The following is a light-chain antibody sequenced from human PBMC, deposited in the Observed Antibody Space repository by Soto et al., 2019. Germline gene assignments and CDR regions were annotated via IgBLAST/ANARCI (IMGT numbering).Light chain of an antibody. CDR2: KAS. V-gene: IGKV1-5*03. CDR3: QQYNTFWT. J-gene: IGKJ1*01. CDR1: QTISSW. Sequence: DIKMTQSPSTLSGSEGDRVTITCRASQTISSWLAWYQQKPGKAPKLLIYKASTLKSGVPSRFSGSGSGTEFTLTISSLQPDDVATYYCQQYNTFWTFGQGSKVDIK.